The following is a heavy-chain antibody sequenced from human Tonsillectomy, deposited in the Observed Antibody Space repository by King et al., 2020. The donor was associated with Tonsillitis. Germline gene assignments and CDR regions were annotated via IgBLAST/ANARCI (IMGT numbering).Heavy chain of an antibody. Sequence: QLVQSGAEVKKPGASVKVSCKASGYTFTGYYMHWVRQAPGQGLEWMGWINPNSGGTNYAQKFQGRVTMTRDTSISTAYMELSRLRSDDTAVYYCVRVRPGIAAAGRIAWFDPWGQGTLVTVSS. J-gene: IGHJ5*02. CDR2: INPNSGGT. V-gene: IGHV1-2*02. D-gene: IGHD6-13*01. CDR3: VRVRPGIAAAGRIAWFDP. CDR1: GYTFTGYY.